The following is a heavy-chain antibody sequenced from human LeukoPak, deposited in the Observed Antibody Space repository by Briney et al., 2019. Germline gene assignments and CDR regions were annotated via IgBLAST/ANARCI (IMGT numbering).Heavy chain of an antibody. CDR2: ISAYNGNT. CDR1: GYTFTSYG. J-gene: IGHJ5*02. V-gene: IGHV1-18*01. Sequence: ASVKVSCKASGYTFTSYGISWVRQAPGQGLEWMGWISAYNGNTNYAQKLQGRVTMTTDTSTSTAYMELRSLRSDDTAVYYCARYDLGYCRSTSCYPRFDPWGQGTLVTVSS. CDR3: ARYDLGYCRSTSCYPRFDP. D-gene: IGHD2-2*01.